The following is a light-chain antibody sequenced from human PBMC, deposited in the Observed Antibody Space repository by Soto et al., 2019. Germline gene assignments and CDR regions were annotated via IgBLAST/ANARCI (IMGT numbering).Light chain of an antibody. CDR1: QSVGRN. Sequence: EIVVTQSPGILSVSPGDRATLSCRASQSVGRNLAWYQQKPGQAPTLLIYAASTRATGLPARFSGSGSGTDFTLTISSLQSEDFAVYYCHQYDSSPLTFGGGTKVEIK. CDR3: HQYDSSPLT. CDR2: AAS. J-gene: IGKJ4*01. V-gene: IGKV3-15*01.